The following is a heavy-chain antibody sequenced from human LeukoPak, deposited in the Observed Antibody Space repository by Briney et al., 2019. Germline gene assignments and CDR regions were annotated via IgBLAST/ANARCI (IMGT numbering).Heavy chain of an antibody. Sequence: GASVKVSCKASGYTFTSYYMHWVRQAPGQGLEWMGIINPSGGSTSYAQKFQGRVTMTRDTSTSTVYMELSSLRSEDTAVYYCARLTAVDTAMASTDYWGQGTLVTVPS. CDR2: INPSGGST. V-gene: IGHV1-46*01. CDR1: GYTFTSYY. J-gene: IGHJ4*02. CDR3: ARLTAVDTAMASTDY. D-gene: IGHD5-18*01.